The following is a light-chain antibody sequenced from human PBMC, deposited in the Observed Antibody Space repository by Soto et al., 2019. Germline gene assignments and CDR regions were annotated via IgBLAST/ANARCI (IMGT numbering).Light chain of an antibody. CDR1: SSDVGAYNY. V-gene: IGLV2-8*01. Sequence: QSVLTQPLSASGSPGQSVTISCTGTSSDVGAYNYVSWYQQHPGKAPKLMIYDVSKRPSGVPYRFSGSKSGNAASLTVSGLQGEDEADYYCSSYAGSSWVFGGGTKVTVL. CDR3: SSYAGSSWV. J-gene: IGLJ3*02. CDR2: DVS.